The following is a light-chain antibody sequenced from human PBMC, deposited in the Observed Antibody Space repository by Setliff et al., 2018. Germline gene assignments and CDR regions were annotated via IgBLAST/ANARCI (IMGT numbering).Light chain of an antibody. J-gene: IGLJ1*01. CDR1: SSDVGSYDL. V-gene: IGLV2-14*03. CDR2: GVS. Sequence: QSVLAQPASVSGSPGQSITISCSGTSSDVGSYDLVSWYQQHPGKAPKLIIYGVSDRPSGVSSRFSGSKSGNTAYLTISGLQAEDEADYYCSSYTNSNTYVFGTGTKVTVL. CDR3: SSYTNSNTYV.